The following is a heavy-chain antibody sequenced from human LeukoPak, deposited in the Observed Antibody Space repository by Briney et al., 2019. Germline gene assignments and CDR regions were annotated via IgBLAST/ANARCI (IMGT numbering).Heavy chain of an antibody. V-gene: IGHV1-46*01. D-gene: IGHD2-15*01. CDR1: GYTFTSYY. Sequence: ASVKVSCKASGYTFTSYYMHWVRQAPGQGLEWMGIINPSGGSTSYAQKFQGRVTMTRHTSTSTVYMELSSLRSEDTAVYYCARAPPSSWPYNWFDPWGQGTLVTVSS. CDR2: INPSGGST. CDR3: ARAPPSSWPYNWFDP. J-gene: IGHJ5*02.